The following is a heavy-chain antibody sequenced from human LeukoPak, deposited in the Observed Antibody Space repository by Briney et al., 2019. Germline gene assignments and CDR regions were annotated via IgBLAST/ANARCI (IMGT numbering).Heavy chain of an antibody. V-gene: IGHV4-4*02. Sequence: KSSETLSLTCAVSGGSTSSSNWWSWVRQPPGKGLEWIGEIYHSGSTNYKSSLKSRLTISADRSKNQFSLKMTSVTAADTAVYYCARQGQISAFDIWGQGNLVIVSS. CDR2: IYHSGST. CDR1: GGSTSSSNW. J-gene: IGHJ4*02. D-gene: IGHD3-16*02. CDR3: ARQGQISAFDI.